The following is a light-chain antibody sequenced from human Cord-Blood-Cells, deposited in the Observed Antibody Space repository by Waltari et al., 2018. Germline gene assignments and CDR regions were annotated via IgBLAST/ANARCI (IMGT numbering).Light chain of an antibody. Sequence: EIVMTQSPATLSVSPGARATLSCRASQSVSSNLAWYQQKPGQAPRLLIYGASTRATGIPARFSGSGSGSEFTLTISSLKSEDFAVYDCQQYNNWPRTFGQGTKVEIK. V-gene: IGKV3-15*01. CDR1: QSVSSN. CDR3: QQYNNWPRT. J-gene: IGKJ1*01. CDR2: GAS.